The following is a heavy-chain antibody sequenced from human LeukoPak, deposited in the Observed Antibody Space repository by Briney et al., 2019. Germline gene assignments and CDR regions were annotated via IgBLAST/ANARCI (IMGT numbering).Heavy chain of an antibody. CDR1: GGSSSGYY. V-gene: IGHV4-34*01. CDR2: INHSGST. CDR3: ARGEGYSYAQHHYYYGMDV. D-gene: IGHD5-18*01. Sequence: PSETLSLTRAVYGGSSSGYYWSAIRQPPGKQLEGIGEINHSGSTNSTTSTKSRVTISVETSMNQFSLKLSSVTAADTAVYYCARGEGYSYAQHHYYYGMDVWGQGTTVTVSS. J-gene: IGHJ6*02.